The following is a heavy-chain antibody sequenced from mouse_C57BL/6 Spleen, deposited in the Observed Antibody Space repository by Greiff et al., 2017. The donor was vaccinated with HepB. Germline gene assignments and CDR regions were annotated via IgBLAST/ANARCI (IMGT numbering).Heavy chain of an antibody. V-gene: IGHV5-4*01. CDR2: ISDGGSYT. CDR3: ARDYGNWYFDV. Sequence: EVKLVESGGGLVKPGGSLKLSCAASGFTFSSYDMSWVRQTPEKRLEWVATISDGGSYTYYPDNVKGRFTIYRDIAKNNLYLQMSNLKSEDTAMYYCARDYGNWYFDVWGTGTTVTVSS. D-gene: IGHD2-1*01. CDR1: GFTFSSYD. J-gene: IGHJ1*03.